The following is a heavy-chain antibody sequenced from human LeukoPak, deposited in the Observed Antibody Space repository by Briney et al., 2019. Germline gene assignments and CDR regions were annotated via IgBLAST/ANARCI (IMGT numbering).Heavy chain of an antibody. D-gene: IGHD3-9*01. CDR1: GFTFSKVW. Sequence: GGSLRLSCAASGFTFSKVWMSWVRQAPGKGLEWVGRIKSKTDGGTTDYAAPVKGRFTISRDDSKNTLYLQMNSLKTEDTAVYYCTTVPALGRYFDWLSDYWGQGTLVTVSS. CDR3: TTVPALGRYFDWLSDY. CDR2: IKSKTDGGTT. V-gene: IGHV3-15*01. J-gene: IGHJ4*02.